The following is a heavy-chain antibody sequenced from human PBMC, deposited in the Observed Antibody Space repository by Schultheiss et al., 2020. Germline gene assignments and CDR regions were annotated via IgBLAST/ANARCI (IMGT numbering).Heavy chain of an antibody. V-gene: IGHV3-33*01. J-gene: IGHJ4*02. CDR3: VSGPYHGSESFCS. Sequence: GGSLRLSCAASGFAFSTYDMHWVRQAPGKGLEWVAVIWYDGSNKFYADSVKARFTISRDNSKNMVYLQMDSLRVDDTAVYYCVSGPYHGSESFCSWGQGTPVTVSS. CDR2: IWYDGSNK. CDR1: GFAFSTYD. D-gene: IGHD3-10*01.